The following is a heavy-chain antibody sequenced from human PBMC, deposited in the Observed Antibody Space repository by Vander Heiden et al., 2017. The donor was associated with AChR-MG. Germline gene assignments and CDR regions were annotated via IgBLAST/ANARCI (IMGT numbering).Heavy chain of an antibody. D-gene: IGHD3-10*01. Sequence: QVQLVESGGGVVQPGRSLRLSCAASGFPFSGYAMHWVRQAPGKGLEWVAVISYDGSNKYYADSVKGRFTISRDNSKNTLYLQMNSLRAEDTAVYYCARSLGPRAGTGRRHFDYWGQGTLVTVSS. J-gene: IGHJ4*02. CDR1: GFPFSGYA. CDR2: ISYDGSNK. V-gene: IGHV3-30-3*01. CDR3: ARSLGPRAGTGRRHFDY.